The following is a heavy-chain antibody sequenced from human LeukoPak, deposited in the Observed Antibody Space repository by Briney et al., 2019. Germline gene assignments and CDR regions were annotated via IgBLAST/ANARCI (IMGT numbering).Heavy chain of an antibody. CDR3: ARQLRYFDWPKPLDV. Sequence: SETLSLTCTVSGGSISSSSYYWGWIRQPPGKGLEWIGSIYYSGSTYYNPSLKSRVTISVDTSKNQFSLKLSSVTAADTAVYYCARQLRYFDWPKPLDVWGKGTTVTVSS. V-gene: IGHV4-39*01. CDR2: IYYSGST. CDR1: GGSISSSSYY. D-gene: IGHD3-9*01. J-gene: IGHJ6*04.